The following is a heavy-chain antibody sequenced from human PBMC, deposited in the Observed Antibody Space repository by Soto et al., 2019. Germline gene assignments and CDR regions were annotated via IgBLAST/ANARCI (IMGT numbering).Heavy chain of an antibody. Sequence: QVQLRESGPGLVKPSQTLSLTCSVSGASVAGGSYCWSWVQQPPGKGLEWIGYIPSRGRPFYNPSLTSRGTISADTSKNQLSLQLTSVTAADTAVYYCARDTYSGYDFGLWGQGTLVTVSS. D-gene: IGHD5-12*01. CDR2: IPSRGRP. V-gene: IGHV4-30-4*01. CDR3: ARDTYSGYDFGL. CDR1: GASVAGGSYC. J-gene: IGHJ5*02.